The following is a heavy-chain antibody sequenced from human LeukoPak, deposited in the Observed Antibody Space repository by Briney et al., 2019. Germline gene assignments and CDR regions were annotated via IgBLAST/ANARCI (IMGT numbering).Heavy chain of an antibody. Sequence: ASVKVSCKVSGYTFTGYYLHWVRQAPGQGLEWMGRINPSSGGTNYAQKFQGRVTMTRDTSINTAYMDLSSLRSDDTAVYYCARSYSSSPPAFDYWGQGTLVTVSS. D-gene: IGHD6-6*01. J-gene: IGHJ4*02. V-gene: IGHV1-2*06. CDR3: ARSYSSSPPAFDY. CDR2: INPSSGGT. CDR1: GYTFTGYY.